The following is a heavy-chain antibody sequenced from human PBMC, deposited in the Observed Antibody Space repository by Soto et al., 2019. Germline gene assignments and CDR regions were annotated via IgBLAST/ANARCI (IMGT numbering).Heavy chain of an antibody. CDR1: GGSVSSGSYY. D-gene: IGHD1-26*01. CDR3: ARDQYNGYYGMDV. CDR2: IYYSGST. Sequence: KPSETLSLTCTVSGGSVSSGSYYWSWIRQPPGKGLEWIGYIYYSGSTNYNPSLKSRVTISVDTSKNQFSLKLSSVTAADTAVYYCARDQYNGYYGMDVWGQGTTVTVSS. V-gene: IGHV4-61*01. J-gene: IGHJ6*02.